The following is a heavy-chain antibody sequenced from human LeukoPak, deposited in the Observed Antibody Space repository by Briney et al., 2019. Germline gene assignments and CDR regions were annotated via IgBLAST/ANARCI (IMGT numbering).Heavy chain of an antibody. D-gene: IGHD6-13*01. CDR1: GFTFGRYS. CDR3: ARGGHSSSHIDY. CDR2: ISSSSSYI. Sequence: GGSLRLSCVASGFTFGRYSMNWVRQAPGRGLEWVSSISSSSSYIYYADSVKGRFTISRDNAKNSLYLQMNSLRAEDTAVYYCARGGHSSSHIDYWGQGTLVTVSS. V-gene: IGHV3-21*01. J-gene: IGHJ4*02.